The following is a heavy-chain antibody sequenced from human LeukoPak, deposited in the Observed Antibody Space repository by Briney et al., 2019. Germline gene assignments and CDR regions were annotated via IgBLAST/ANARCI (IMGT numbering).Heavy chain of an antibody. CDR3: ARLRRNSDRSDFFYYYDH. V-gene: IGHV3-21*01. J-gene: IGHJ4*02. D-gene: IGHD3-22*01. CDR2: VNTVSSYI. CDR1: GFTFSDYS. Sequence: PGGSLRLSCAASGFTFSDYSMNWVRQAPGKGLEWVASVNTVSSYIYYADSMRGRFTISRDNAKNSQFLQMNSLRAEDTAVYYCARLRRNSDRSDFFYYYDHWGQGTLVTVSS.